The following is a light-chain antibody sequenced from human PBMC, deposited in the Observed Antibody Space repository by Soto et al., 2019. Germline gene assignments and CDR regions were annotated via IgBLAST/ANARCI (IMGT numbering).Light chain of an antibody. CDR1: SSDVGGYNY. V-gene: IGLV2-8*01. Sequence: QSALTQPPSASGSPGQSVTISCTGTSSDVGGYNYVSWYQQHPGKAPKLMIYDVYKRPSGVPDRFSGSKSGNTASLTVSGLQAEYEADYYCSSYAGTHIVFGTGTKLTVL. J-gene: IGLJ1*01. CDR2: DVY. CDR3: SSYAGTHIV.